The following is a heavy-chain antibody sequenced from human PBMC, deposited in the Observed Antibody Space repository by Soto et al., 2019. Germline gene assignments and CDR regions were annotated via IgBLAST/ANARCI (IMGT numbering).Heavy chain of an antibody. Sequence: QVTLKESGPTLVKPTQTLTLTCTVSGLSLRTTGVGVGWVRQPPGKALEWLALLYWDDDKRYSPSLRSRLTIAKDISEKPVVLTMTTMDTVATATYYCVQSRCGGDCLEIYSSHAYNGLDVGGQGTTVTVSS. V-gene: IGHV2-5*02. CDR2: LYWDDDK. D-gene: IGHD2-21*02. J-gene: IGHJ6*02. CDR1: GLSLRTTGVG. CDR3: VQSRCGGDCLEIYSSHAYNGLDV.